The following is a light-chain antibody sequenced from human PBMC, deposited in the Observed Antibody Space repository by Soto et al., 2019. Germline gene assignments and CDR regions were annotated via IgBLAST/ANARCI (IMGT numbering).Light chain of an antibody. CDR1: SSDAGSYNL. J-gene: IGLJ1*01. CDR3: CSYAGSNTDV. CDR2: EGS. Sequence: QSVLTQPASVSGSPGPSLAVSCPGTSSDAGSYNLVSWYQQHPDKAPKLLISEGSKPPSGVSNPFSGSKSGNTASLTISGRQAEDEADYYCCSYAGSNTDVFGTGTKLTVL. V-gene: IGLV2-23*01.